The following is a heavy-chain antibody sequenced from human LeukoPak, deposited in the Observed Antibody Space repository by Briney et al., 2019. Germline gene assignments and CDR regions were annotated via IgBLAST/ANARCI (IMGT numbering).Heavy chain of an antibody. CDR1: GGSISSYY. CDR2: IYYSGST. CDR3: ARRLGYCSSTSCYANWFDP. V-gene: IGHV4-59*01. D-gene: IGHD2-2*01. Sequence: SETLSLTCTVSGGSISSYYWSWIRQPPGKGLEWIGYIYYSGSTNYNPSLKSRVTISVDTSKNQFSLKLSSVTAADTAVYYCARRLGYCSSTSCYANWFDPWGQGTQVTVSS. J-gene: IGHJ5*02.